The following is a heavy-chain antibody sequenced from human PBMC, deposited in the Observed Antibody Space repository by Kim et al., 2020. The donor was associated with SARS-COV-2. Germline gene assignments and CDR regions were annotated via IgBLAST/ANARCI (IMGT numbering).Heavy chain of an antibody. V-gene: IGHV1-69*13. D-gene: IGHD2-2*01. CDR3: ARDWVVVVPAAKNDAFDI. CDR2: IIPIFGTA. Sequence: SVKVSCKASGGTFSSYAISWVRQAPGQGLEWMGGIIPIFGTANYAQKFQGRVTITADESTSTAYMELSSLRSEDTAVYYCARDWVVVVPAAKNDAFDIWGQGTMVTVSS. CDR1: GGTFSSYA. J-gene: IGHJ3*02.